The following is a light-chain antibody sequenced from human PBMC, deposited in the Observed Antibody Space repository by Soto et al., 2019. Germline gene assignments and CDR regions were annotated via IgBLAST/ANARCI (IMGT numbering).Light chain of an antibody. J-gene: IGLJ1*01. Sequence: QSVLTQPASVSGSPGQSITISCTGTSSDVGSYKLVSWYQQHPGKAPKLMIYEVSKRPSGVSNRFSCSKSGNTASLTISGIQAEDEADYYCCSYAGSSTYVFGTGTKLTVL. CDR2: EVS. CDR1: SSDVGSYKL. V-gene: IGLV2-23*02. CDR3: CSYAGSSTYV.